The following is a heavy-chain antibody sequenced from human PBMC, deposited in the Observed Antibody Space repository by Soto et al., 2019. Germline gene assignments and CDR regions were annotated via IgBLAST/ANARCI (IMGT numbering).Heavy chain of an antibody. CDR1: GGSISSYY. Sequence: SETLSLTCTVSGGSISSYYWGWIRQPPGKGLEWIGYIYYSGSTNYNPSLKSRVTISVDTSKNQFSLKLSSVTAADTAVYYCARDSPKYSSSSYWFDPWVQGTLVTVSS. CDR3: ARDSPKYSSSSYWFDP. D-gene: IGHD6-6*01. CDR2: IYYSGST. V-gene: IGHV4-59*01. J-gene: IGHJ5*02.